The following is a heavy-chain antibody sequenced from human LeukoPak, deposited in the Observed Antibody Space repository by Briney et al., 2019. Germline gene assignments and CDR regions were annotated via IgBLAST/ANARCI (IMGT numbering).Heavy chain of an antibody. CDR2: IYTSGST. Sequence: SETLSLTCTVSGGSLSSGSYYWSWIRQPAGKGLEWIGRIYTSGSTNYNPSLKSRVTISVDTSKNQSSLKLSSVTAADTAVYYCARFRRYCSSTSCYDLGYYYYCMDVCRKGTTVTVSS. V-gene: IGHV4-61*02. CDR3: ARFRRYCSSTSCYDLGYYYYCMDV. J-gene: IGHJ6*03. CDR1: GGSLSSGSYY. D-gene: IGHD2-2*01.